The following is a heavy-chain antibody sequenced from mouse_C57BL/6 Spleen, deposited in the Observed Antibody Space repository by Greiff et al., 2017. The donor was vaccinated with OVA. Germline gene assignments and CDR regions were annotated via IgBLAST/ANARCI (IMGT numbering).Heavy chain of an antibody. CDR3: ARYLYDGYYGGFAY. CDR2: INPRNGGT. Sequence: VQLQQPGPDLVKPGASVKLSCKASGYTFTSSWMHWVKQRPGQGLEWIGKINPRNGGTTYNEKFKSKATLTVDKASSTAYMQLSSLTSEDSAVYYWARYLYDGYYGGFAYWGQGTLVTVSA. V-gene: IGHV1-53*01. D-gene: IGHD2-3*01. CDR1: GYTFTSSW. J-gene: IGHJ3*01.